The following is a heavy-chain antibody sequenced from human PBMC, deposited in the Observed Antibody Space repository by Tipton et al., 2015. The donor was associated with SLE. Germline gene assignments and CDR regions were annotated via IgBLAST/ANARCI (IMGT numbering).Heavy chain of an antibody. V-gene: IGHV1-18*01. J-gene: IGHJ5*02. CDR2: ISAYNGNT. D-gene: IGHD3-3*01. CDR3: ARDQGVLRFLEWEFDP. CDR1: GYTFTSYG. Sequence: QLVQSGPEVKKPGASVKVSCRTSGYTFTSYGISWVRQAPGQGLEWMGWISAYNGNTNYAQKLQGRVTMTTDTSTSTAYMELRSLRSDDTAVYYCARDQGVLRFLEWEFDPWGQGTLVTVSS.